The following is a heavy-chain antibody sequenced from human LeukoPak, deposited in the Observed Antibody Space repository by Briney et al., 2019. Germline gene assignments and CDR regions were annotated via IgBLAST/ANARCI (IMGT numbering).Heavy chain of an antibody. Sequence: GGSLRLSCAVSGFTFSSCGMHWVRQAPGKGLEWVAFIRYDGSNKYYADSVRGRFTLSRDNSKNTLYLQMNSLRAEDTAVYYCAKDSSVYYYDSRTLDYWGQGTLVTVSS. CDR3: AKDSSVYYYDSRTLDY. CDR2: IRYDGSNK. V-gene: IGHV3-30*02. CDR1: GFTFSSCG. J-gene: IGHJ4*02. D-gene: IGHD3-22*01.